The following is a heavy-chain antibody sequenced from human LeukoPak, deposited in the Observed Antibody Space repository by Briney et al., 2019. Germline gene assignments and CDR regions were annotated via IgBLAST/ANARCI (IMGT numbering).Heavy chain of an antibody. Sequence: GGSLRLSCSVSGFTFSTYVMHWVRQAPGKGLEYVSAISSNGDNTYYADSVKGRFTISRDNSKNTLYLQMSSLRADDTAVFYCVRGTGYWGQGTLVTVSS. CDR3: VRGTGY. V-gene: IGHV3-64D*06. CDR2: ISSNGDNT. J-gene: IGHJ4*02. CDR1: GFTFSTYV.